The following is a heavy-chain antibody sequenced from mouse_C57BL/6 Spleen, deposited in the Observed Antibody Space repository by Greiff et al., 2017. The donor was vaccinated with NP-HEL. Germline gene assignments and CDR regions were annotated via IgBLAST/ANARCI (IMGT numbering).Heavy chain of an antibody. D-gene: IGHD3-2*02. CDR2: INPGSGGT. J-gene: IGHJ4*01. CDR1: GYAFTNYL. CDR3: ARQLRLRDYAMDY. V-gene: IGHV1-54*01. Sequence: QVQLQQSGAVLVRPGTSVKVSCKASGYAFTNYLIEWVKQRPGQGLEWIGVINPGSGGTNYNEKFKGKATLTADKSSSTAYMQLSSLTSEDSAVYFCARQLRLRDYAMDYWGQGTSVTVSS.